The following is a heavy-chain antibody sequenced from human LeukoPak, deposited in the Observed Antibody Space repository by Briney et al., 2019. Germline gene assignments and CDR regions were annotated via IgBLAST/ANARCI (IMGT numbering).Heavy chain of an antibody. CDR2: INHSGST. CDR1: GGSFSGYY. Sequence: SETLSLTCAVYGGSFSGYYWSWIRQPPGKGLEWIGEINHSGSTNYNPSLKSRVTISVDTSKNQFSLKLSSVTAADTAVYYCARDGYDILTGYRWFDPWGQGTLVTVSS. J-gene: IGHJ5*02. CDR3: ARDGYDILTGYRWFDP. V-gene: IGHV4-34*01. D-gene: IGHD3-9*01.